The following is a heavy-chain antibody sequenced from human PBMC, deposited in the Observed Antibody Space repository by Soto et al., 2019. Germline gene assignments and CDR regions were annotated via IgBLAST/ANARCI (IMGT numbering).Heavy chain of an antibody. J-gene: IGHJ4*02. V-gene: IGHV3-30*18. CDR3: AKETESRGYGSYLDY. CDR2: ISSDGSIQ. Sequence: QVQLAESGGGVVQPGRSLRLSCTASGVIFSNYGMQWVRQAPGKGLEWVAVISSDGSIQYYADSVKGRFTISRDNSKSSFHLQMNSLTAEHTAVYSCAKETESRGYGSYLDYWGQGTLVTVAS. CDR1: GVIFSNYG. D-gene: IGHD3-22*01.